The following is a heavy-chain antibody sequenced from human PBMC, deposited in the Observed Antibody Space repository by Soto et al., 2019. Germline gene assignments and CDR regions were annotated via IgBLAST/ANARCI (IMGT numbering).Heavy chain of an antibody. CDR3: AHTANLIDAFDW. J-gene: IGHJ3*01. V-gene: IGHV2-5*01. CDR1: GFSLSGDEVG. D-gene: IGHD3-9*01. CDR2: LYGNDDT. Sequence: QITLKESGPTLVKPTQTLTLTCSFSGFSLSGDEVGVGWIRQPPGKALECLGILYGNDDTDYSPSLKGRLNITKDTAENQVVLTLTNVDPVDTATYFCAHTANLIDAFDWWGHGTMVAVSS.